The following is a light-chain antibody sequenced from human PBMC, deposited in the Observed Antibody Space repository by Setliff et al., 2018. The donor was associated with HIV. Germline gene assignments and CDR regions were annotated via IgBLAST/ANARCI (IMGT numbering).Light chain of an antibody. CDR1: SSDVGGYNY. CDR3: SSYTFSSTSYV. CDR2: EVS. Sequence: QSALAQPASVSGSPGQSITISCTGTSSDVGGYNYVSWYQQHPGKAPKLMIYEVSNRPSWISNRFSGSKSGNTASLTISGLQAEDEADYYCSSYTFSSTSYVFGTGTKVTVL. J-gene: IGLJ1*01. V-gene: IGLV2-14*01.